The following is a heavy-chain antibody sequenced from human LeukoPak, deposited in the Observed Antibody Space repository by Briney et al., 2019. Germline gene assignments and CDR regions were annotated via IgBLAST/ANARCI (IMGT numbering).Heavy chain of an antibody. CDR2: IWYDGSNK. V-gene: IGHV3-33*06. D-gene: IGHD1-26*01. CDR1: GFTFSTYG. Sequence: PGTSLRLACAASGFTFSTYGMHWVRQAPGKGLEWVAVIWYDGSNKYYADSVKGRFTISRDNSKNTLYLQMNSLRAEDTAVYYCAKDGEVGATGNFDYWGQGTLVTVSS. CDR3: AKDGEVGATGNFDY. J-gene: IGHJ4*02.